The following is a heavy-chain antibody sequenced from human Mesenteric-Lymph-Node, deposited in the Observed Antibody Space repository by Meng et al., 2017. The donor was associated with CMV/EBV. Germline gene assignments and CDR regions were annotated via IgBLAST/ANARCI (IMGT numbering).Heavy chain of an antibody. J-gene: IGHJ4*02. CDR3: ARQLITDYYFDY. Sequence: LRLSCSVSGDSVTNGYYYWSWIRQPPGKELEWVGYIYYSGNTNYNPSLKSRVTLSVDTSKKQFSLKLYSVTAADTAVYYCARQLITDYYFDYWGQGTLVTVSS. CDR1: GDSVTNGYYY. CDR2: IYYSGNT. D-gene: IGHD1-20*01. V-gene: IGHV4-61*01.